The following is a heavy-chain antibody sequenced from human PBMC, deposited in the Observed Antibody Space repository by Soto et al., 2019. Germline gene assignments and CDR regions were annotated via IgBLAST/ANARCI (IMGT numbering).Heavy chain of an antibody. CDR1: GGSISSGGYY. Sequence: SETLSLTCTVSGGSISSGGYYWSWIRQHPGKGLEWIGYIYYSGSTYYNPSLKSRVTISVDTSKNQFSLKLSSVTAADTAVYYCARDKGLATVPYYFDYWGQGTLVTVSS. J-gene: IGHJ4*02. CDR3: ARDKGLATVPYYFDY. D-gene: IGHD4-17*01. V-gene: IGHV4-31*03. CDR2: IYYSGST.